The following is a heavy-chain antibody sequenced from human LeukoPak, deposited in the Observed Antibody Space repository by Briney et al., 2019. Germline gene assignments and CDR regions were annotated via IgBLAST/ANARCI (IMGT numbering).Heavy chain of an antibody. CDR1: EFTFSSYW. D-gene: IGHD3-9*01. CDR2: INSDGSST. J-gene: IGHJ4*02. Sequence: GGSLRLSCAASEFTFSSYWMHWVRQAPGKGLVWVSRINSDGSSTSYADSVKGRFTISRDNAKNTLYLQMNSLRAEDTAVYYCVTDILTPGLFDYWGQGTLFTVSS. V-gene: IGHV3-74*01. CDR3: VTDILTPGLFDY.